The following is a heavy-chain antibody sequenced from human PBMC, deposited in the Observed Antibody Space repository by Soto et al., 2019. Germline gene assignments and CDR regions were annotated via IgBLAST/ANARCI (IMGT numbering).Heavy chain of an antibody. CDR1: GFTFDDHG. CDR2: ITWNGATT. V-gene: IGHV3-20*04. Sequence: EVQLVESGGGVVRPGGSLRLSCAASGFTFDDHGMTWVRQAPGKGLEWVSGITWNGATTGYADSVKGRFTISRDNAKNSLYLQMNSLRVEDTALYYCARDGGVVVAVDAFDVWAKGRWSPSPQ. CDR3: ARDGGVVVAVDAFDV. J-gene: IGHJ3*01. D-gene: IGHD6-19*01.